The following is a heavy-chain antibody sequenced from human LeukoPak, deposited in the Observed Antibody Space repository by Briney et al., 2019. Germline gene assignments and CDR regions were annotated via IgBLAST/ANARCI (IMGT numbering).Heavy chain of an antibody. J-gene: IGHJ5*02. Sequence: GGSLRLSCTVSGFTVSSNSWSWVRQAPGKGLEWVSFIYSGGNTHYSDSVKGRFTISRDNSKNTLYLQMNSLRAEDTAVYYCAKDGLRYFDWLLFTWGRGTLVTVSS. D-gene: IGHD3-9*01. CDR2: IYSGGNT. CDR1: GFTVSSNS. CDR3: AKDGLRYFDWLLFT. V-gene: IGHV3-53*01.